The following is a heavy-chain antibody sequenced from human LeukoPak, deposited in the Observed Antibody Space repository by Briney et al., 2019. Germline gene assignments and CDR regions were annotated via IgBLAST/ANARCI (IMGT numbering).Heavy chain of an antibody. J-gene: IGHJ5*02. CDR1: GFTFSDYY. D-gene: IGHD2-21*02. Sequence: PGGSLRLSCAASGFTFSDYYMSWIRQAPGKGLEWVAFIQYDGIQKYYADSAKGRFTISRDNSKNTLYLQMNSLRPEDTAVYYCATFLRSPMTEDGRSWGQGTLVTVSS. V-gene: IGHV3-30*02. CDR3: ATFLRSPMTEDGRS. CDR2: IQYDGIQK.